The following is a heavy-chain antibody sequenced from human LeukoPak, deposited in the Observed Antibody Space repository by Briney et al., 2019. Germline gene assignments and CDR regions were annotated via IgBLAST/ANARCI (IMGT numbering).Heavy chain of an antibody. CDR3: ARDLVAAAPHNDAFDI. Sequence: PSETLSLTCTVSGGSISSYYWSWIRQPPGKGLEWIGYIYYSGSTNYNPSLKSRVTKSVDTSKNQFSLKLSSVTAADTAVYYCARDLVAAAPHNDAFDIWGQGTMVTVSS. D-gene: IGHD6-13*01. CDR2: IYYSGST. V-gene: IGHV4-59*01. CDR1: GGSISSYY. J-gene: IGHJ3*02.